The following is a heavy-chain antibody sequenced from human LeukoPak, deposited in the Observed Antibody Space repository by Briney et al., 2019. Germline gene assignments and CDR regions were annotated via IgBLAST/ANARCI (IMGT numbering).Heavy chain of an antibody. CDR3: AKVKTTFGVVTHAFDI. D-gene: IGHD3-3*01. V-gene: IGHV4-59*01. CDR2: IYHQAGT. Sequence: SETLSLTCTVFGGYMENIYWHWIRQPPGKGLEWIGYIYHQAGTEYNPSLKNRVAISVDTSKNQFSLKLSSVTAADTAVYYCAKVKTTFGVVTHAFDIWGQGTIVTVSP. CDR1: GGYMENIY. J-gene: IGHJ3*02.